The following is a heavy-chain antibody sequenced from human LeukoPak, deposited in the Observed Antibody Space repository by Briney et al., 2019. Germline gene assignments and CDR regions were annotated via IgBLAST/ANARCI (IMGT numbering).Heavy chain of an antibody. CDR2: IKQDGSEK. Sequence: GGSLRPSCAASGFTFSSYWMSWVRQAPGKGLEWVANIKQDGSEKYYVDSVKGRFTISRDNAKNSPYLQMNSLRAEDTAVYYCARVGWNYYYYMDVWGKGTTVTVSS. CDR1: GFTFSSYW. J-gene: IGHJ6*03. V-gene: IGHV3-7*01. D-gene: IGHD2-2*03. CDR3: ARVGWNYYYYMDV.